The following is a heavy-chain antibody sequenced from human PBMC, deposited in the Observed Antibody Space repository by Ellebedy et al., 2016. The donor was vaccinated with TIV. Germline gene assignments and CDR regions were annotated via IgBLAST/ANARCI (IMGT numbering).Heavy chain of an antibody. J-gene: IGHJ4*02. CDR1: GFIFHSSS. D-gene: IGHD3/OR15-3a*01. V-gene: IGHV3-30*04. Sequence: PGGSLRLSCVGSGFIFHSSSMFWFRQAPGKGLEWVAVTSYDGADRYYGDSVKGRFTISRDNSKKTVSLEMSRLRVEDTAVYYCARAQGGEDWLPTADYWGQGTLVTVSS. CDR3: ARAQGGEDWLPTADY. CDR2: TSYDGADR.